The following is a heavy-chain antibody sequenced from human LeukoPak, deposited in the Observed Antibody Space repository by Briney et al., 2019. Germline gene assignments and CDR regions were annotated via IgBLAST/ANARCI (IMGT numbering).Heavy chain of an antibody. Sequence: SETLSLTCTVSGGSISRYYWSWIRQPPGKGLEWIGYIPYSGSTNYNPSLKSRVTISLDTSKNQFSLKLNTVTAAHTAVYYCARVSDISWYYDHWGQGTLVTVSS. D-gene: IGHD6-13*01. CDR1: GGSISRYY. V-gene: IGHV4-59*01. CDR3: ARVSDISWYYDH. CDR2: IPYSGST. J-gene: IGHJ4*02.